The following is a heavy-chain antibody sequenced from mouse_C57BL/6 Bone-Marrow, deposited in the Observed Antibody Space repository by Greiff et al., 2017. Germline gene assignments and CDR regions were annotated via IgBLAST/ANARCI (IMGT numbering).Heavy chain of an antibody. J-gene: IGHJ2*01. V-gene: IGHV1-64*01. Sequence: VQLQQPGAELVKPGASVKLSCKASGYTFTSYWMHWVKQRPGQGLEWIGMIHPNSGSTNYNEKFKSKATLTVGKSSSTAYMQLSSLTSEDSAVYYCARSSYSNYFDYWGQGTTLTVSS. CDR2: IHPNSGST. CDR1: GYTFTSYW. D-gene: IGHD2-5*01. CDR3: ARSSYSNYFDY.